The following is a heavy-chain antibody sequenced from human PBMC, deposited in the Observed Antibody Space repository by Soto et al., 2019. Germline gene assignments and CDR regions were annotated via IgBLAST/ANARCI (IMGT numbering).Heavy chain of an antibody. CDR2: INHSGST. Sequence: SETLSLTCAVYGGSFSGYYWSWIRQPPGKGLEWIGEINHSGSTNYNPSLKSRVTISVDTSQNQFSLDLSSVTATDTAVYFCARHPGYCSGGSCNGQYTLDVWGQGTTVTVSS. D-gene: IGHD2-15*01. V-gene: IGHV4-34*01. CDR1: GGSFSGYY. J-gene: IGHJ6*02. CDR3: ARHPGYCSGGSCNGQYTLDV.